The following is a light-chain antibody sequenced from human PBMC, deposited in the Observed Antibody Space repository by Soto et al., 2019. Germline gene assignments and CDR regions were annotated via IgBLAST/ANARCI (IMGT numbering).Light chain of an antibody. Sequence: IVMTLSPATLSVASGERATLFCRARQVVSSYLAWYQQKPGQAPRLLIYGASTRATGIPARFSGSGSGTEFTLTISSLESEDFAVYYCQQYNNWWTWTFGQGTKVDIK. CDR2: GAS. CDR1: QVVSSY. CDR3: QQYNNWWTWT. J-gene: IGKJ1*01. V-gene: IGKV3-15*01.